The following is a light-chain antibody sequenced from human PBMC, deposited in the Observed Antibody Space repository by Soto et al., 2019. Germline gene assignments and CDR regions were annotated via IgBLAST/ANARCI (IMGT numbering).Light chain of an antibody. J-gene: IGKJ1*01. CDR1: QTISSW. Sequence: DIQMTQSRSTLSGSVGDRFTITCRASQTISSWFAWYQQKPGKAPKLLIYKASTLKSGVPSRFSGSGSGTEFTLTISSLQPDDFATYYCQHYNSYSEAFGQGTKVDIK. V-gene: IGKV1-5*03. CDR3: QHYNSYSEA. CDR2: KAS.